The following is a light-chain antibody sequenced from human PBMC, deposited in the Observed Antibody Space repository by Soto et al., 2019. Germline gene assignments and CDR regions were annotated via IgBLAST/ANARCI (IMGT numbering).Light chain of an antibody. CDR1: SSDVGGYNY. J-gene: IGLJ2*01. V-gene: IGLV2-8*01. CDR2: EVS. CDR3: SLYAGSNNLV. Sequence: QSALTQPPSASGSPGQSVTISCTGTSSDVGGYNYVSWYQQHPGKAPKLMIYEVSKQPSGVPDRFSGSKSGNTASLTVSGLQAEDEADYYCSLYAGSNNLVFGGGTKLTVL.